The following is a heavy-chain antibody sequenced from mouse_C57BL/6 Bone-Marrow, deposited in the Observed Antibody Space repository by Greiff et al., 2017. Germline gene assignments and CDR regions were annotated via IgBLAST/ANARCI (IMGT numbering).Heavy chain of an antibody. D-gene: IGHD6-1*01. CDR2: ISDGGSYT. CDR1: GFTFSSYA. V-gene: IGHV5-4*01. J-gene: IGHJ4*01. Sequence: EVQLQESGGGLVKPGGSLKLSCAASGFTFSSYAMSWVRQTPEKRLEWVATISDGGSYTYYPDNVKGRFTISRDNAKNNLYLQMSHLKSEDTAMYYCARDGGHGYAMDYWGQGTSVTVSS. CDR3: ARDGGHGYAMDY.